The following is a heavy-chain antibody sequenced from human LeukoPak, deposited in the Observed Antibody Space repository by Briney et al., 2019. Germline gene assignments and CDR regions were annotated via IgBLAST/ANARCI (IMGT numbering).Heavy chain of an antibody. CDR1: GGSFSGYY. CDR3: ARDFFPHYFDY. J-gene: IGHJ4*02. Sequence: ASETLSLTCAVYGGSFSGYYWSWIRQPPGKGLEWIGEINHSGSTNYNPSLKSRVTISVDTSKNQFSLKLSSVTAADTAVYYCARDFFPHYFDYWGQGTLVTVSS. V-gene: IGHV4-34*01. CDR2: INHSGST. D-gene: IGHD2/OR15-2a*01.